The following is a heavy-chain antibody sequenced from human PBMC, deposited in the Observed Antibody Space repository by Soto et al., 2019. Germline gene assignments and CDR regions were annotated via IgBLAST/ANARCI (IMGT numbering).Heavy chain of an antibody. CDR1: GFTFSSYA. CDR2: ISGSGGST. CDR3: AKGVMLSGVVATTYYYGMDV. D-gene: IGHD2-8*01. Sequence: PGGSLRLSCAASGFTFSSYAMSWVRQAPGKGLEWVSAISGSGGSTYYADSVKGRFTISRDNSKNTLYLQMNSLRAEDTAVYYCAKGVMLSGVVATTYYYGMDVWGQGTTVTVSS. J-gene: IGHJ6*02. V-gene: IGHV3-23*01.